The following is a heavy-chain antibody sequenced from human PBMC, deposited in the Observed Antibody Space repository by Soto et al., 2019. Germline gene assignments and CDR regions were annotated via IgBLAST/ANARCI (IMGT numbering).Heavy chain of an antibody. CDR3: ARFITGTTPTDAFDL. CDR2: SRDKAHSYTT. J-gene: IGHJ3*01. V-gene: IGHV3-72*01. D-gene: IGHD1-20*01. CDR1: GFTSTDHY. Sequence: EVQLVESGGGLVQPGGSLRLSCAASGFTSTDHYMDWVRQAPGKGLEWVGRSRDKAHSYTTEYAASVKGRFIVSRDDSKNSVYLQMNSLKTEDTAVYYCARFITGTTPTDAFDLWGQGTMVTVSS.